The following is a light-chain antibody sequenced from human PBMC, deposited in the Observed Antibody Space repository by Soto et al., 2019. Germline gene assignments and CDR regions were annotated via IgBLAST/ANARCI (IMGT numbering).Light chain of an antibody. V-gene: IGKV3-20*01. CDR1: QSVSSNY. CDR3: QLYGSSPPRYT. J-gene: IGKJ2*01. CDR2: AAS. Sequence: EIVLTQSPGTLYLSPGERATLSCRASQSVSSNYLAWYQQKRGQAPRLLIYAASARATGIPDRFGGSGSGTDFTLTISRLEPEDFAVYFCQLYGSSPPRYTFGQGTKVDIK.